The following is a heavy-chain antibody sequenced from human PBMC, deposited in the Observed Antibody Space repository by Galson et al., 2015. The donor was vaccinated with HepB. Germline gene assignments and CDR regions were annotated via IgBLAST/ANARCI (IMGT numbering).Heavy chain of an antibody. CDR1: GFTFSSYA. Sequence: SLRLSCAASGFTFSSYAMHWVRQAPGKGLEWVAVISYDGSNKYYADSVKGRFTISRDNSKNTLYLQMNSLRAEDTAVYYCAREQFGNLWFGESNWGQGTMVTVSS. D-gene: IGHD3-10*01. J-gene: IGHJ3*01. CDR2: ISYDGSNK. CDR3: AREQFGNLWFGESN. V-gene: IGHV3-30*04.